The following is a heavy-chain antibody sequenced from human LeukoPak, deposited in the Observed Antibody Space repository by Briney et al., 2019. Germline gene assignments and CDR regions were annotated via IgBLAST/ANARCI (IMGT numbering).Heavy chain of an antibody. CDR2: ISSSSSTI. D-gene: IGHD5-24*01. Sequence: GGSLRLSCAASGFTFSSYSMNWVRQAPGKGLEWVSYISSSSSTIYYADSVKGRFTVSRDNAKNSLYLQMNSLRAEDTAVYYCARGLGEMATSFDYWGQGTLVTVSS. J-gene: IGHJ4*02. CDR3: ARGLGEMATSFDY. V-gene: IGHV3-48*04. CDR1: GFTFSSYS.